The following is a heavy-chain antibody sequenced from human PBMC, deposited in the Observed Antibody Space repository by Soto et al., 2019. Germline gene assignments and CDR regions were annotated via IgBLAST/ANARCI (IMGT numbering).Heavy chain of an antibody. CDR2: ISSSSSYI. CDR3: ATSGIEPAGSRFAFDI. V-gene: IGHV3-21*06. J-gene: IGHJ3*02. D-gene: IGHD6-13*01. CDR1: GFTFSSYS. Sequence: GGSLRLSCAASGFTFSSYSMNWVRQAPGKGLEWVSSISSSSSYIYYADSVKGRFTISRDNAKNSLYLQMNSLRAEDTAVYYCATSGIEPAGSRFAFDIRGPATTATV.